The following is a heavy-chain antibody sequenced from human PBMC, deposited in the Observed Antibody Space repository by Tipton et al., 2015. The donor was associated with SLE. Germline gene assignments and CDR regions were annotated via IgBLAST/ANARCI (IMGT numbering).Heavy chain of an antibody. J-gene: IGHJ6*03. CDR3: ARAPAPAPPTHYYYYFMDV. D-gene: IGHD2-2*01. V-gene: IGHV4-34*01. CDR2: INHSGST. Sequence: TLSLTCAVYGGSFSGYYGSWIRQPPGKGLEWIGEINHSGSTNYDPSLKSRVTISVDTSKNQFSLKLSSVTAADTAVYYCARAPAPAPPTHYYYYFMDVWGKGTTVTVSS. CDR1: GGSFSGYY.